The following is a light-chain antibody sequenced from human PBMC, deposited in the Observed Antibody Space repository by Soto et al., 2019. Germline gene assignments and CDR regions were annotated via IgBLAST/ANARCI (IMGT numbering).Light chain of an antibody. CDR1: QSVSSNN. CDR2: GAS. CDR3: QQYGRSPFT. J-gene: IGKJ3*01. V-gene: IGKV3-20*01. Sequence: EIVLTQSPGTLSLSPGERATLSCRASQSVSSNNLAWYQQRPGQAPRVVIYGASTRATGIPERFSGSGSGTDFTLTISRLEPEDFAVYYCQQYGRSPFTSGPVTKAGIK.